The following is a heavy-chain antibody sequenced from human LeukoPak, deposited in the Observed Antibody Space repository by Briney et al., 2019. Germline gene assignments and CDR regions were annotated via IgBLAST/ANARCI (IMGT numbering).Heavy chain of an antibody. CDR3: ARDRGWEFDY. D-gene: IGHD1-26*01. V-gene: IGHV4-39*07. CDR2: IYYSGST. J-gene: IGHJ4*02. CDR1: GGSISSSSYY. Sequence: SETLSLTCTVSGGSISSSSYYWGWIRQPPGKGLEWIGSIYYSGSTNYNPSLKSRVTISVDTSKNQFSLKLSSVTAADTAVYYCARDRGWEFDYWGQGTLVTVSS.